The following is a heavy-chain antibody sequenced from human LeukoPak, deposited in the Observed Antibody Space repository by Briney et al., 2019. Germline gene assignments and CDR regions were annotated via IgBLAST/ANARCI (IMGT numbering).Heavy chain of an antibody. CDR1: GYSFTSYW. V-gene: IGHV5-51*01. J-gene: IGHJ4*02. CDR2: IYPGDSDT. CDR3: ARHSPPYDSSGATDH. Sequence: GESLKISCKGSGYSFTSYWIGWVRQMPGKGLEWMGIIYPGDSDTRYSPSFQGQVTISADKSISTAYLQWSSLKASDTAMYYCARHSPPYDSSGATDHWGQGTLVTVSS. D-gene: IGHD3-22*01.